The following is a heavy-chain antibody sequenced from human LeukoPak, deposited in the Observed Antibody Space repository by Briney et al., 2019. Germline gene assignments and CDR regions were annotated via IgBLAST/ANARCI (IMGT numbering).Heavy chain of an antibody. J-gene: IGHJ6*02. CDR2: INPSGGST. V-gene: IGHV1-46*01. CDR3: AREFLGSITIFGVVISGMDV. D-gene: IGHD3-3*01. CDR1: GYTFTSYY. Sequence: ASVQVSCKASGYTFTSYYMHWVRQAPGQGLEWMGIINPSGGSTSYAQRFQGRVTMTRDTSTSTVYMELSSLRSVDTAVYYCAREFLGSITIFGVVISGMDVWGQGTTVTVSS.